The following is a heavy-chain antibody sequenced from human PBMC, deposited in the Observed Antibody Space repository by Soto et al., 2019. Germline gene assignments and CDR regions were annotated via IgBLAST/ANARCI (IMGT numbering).Heavy chain of an antibody. D-gene: IGHD6-19*01. CDR1: GLTCNDSA. J-gene: IGHJ4*02. Sequence: LRLCWTAAGLTCNDSAVSCISQTPGTGLEWVSGISGGGGTTYYAASVKGRFTISRDNSKNTLYLQINSLRAEDTAIYHCAKQAGYSSDPFDYWGQGNLVNVSS. CDR2: ISGGGGTT. V-gene: IGHV3-23*01. CDR3: AKQAGYSSDPFDY.